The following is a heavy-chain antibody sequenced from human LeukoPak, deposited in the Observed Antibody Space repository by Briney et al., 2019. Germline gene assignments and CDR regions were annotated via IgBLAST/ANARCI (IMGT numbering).Heavy chain of an antibody. D-gene: IGHD3-3*01. J-gene: IGHJ4*02. CDR1: GFTFSNAW. CDR2: IKSKTDGGTT. CDR3: TTEPYDFWSGSDSIDY. V-gene: IGHV3-15*01. Sequence: PGGSLRLSCAASGFTFSNAWMSWVRQAPGKGLEWVGRIKSKTDGGTTDYAAPVKGRFTISRDDSKNTLYLQMHSLKTEDTAVYYCTTEPYDFWSGSDSIDYWGQGTLVTVSS.